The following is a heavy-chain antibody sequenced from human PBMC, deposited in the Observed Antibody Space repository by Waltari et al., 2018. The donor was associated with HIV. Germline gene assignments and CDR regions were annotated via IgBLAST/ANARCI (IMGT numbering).Heavy chain of an antibody. CDR1: GLTFSSYW. CDR3: ARGGHCSGISCYTGDYSYGLDV. D-gene: IGHD2-2*02. V-gene: IGHV3-74*01. Sequence: EVQLVESGGGLVQPGGSLRLSCAASGLTFSSYWIPWVSQAPGKGLVWVSRINTDGSSTSYADSVKGRFTISRDNAKNTLYLQMNSLRAEDTAVYYCARGGHCSGISCYTGDYSYGLDVWGQGTTVTVSS. CDR2: INTDGSST. J-gene: IGHJ6*02.